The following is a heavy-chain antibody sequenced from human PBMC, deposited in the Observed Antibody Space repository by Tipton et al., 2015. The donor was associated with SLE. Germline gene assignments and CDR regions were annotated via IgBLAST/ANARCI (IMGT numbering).Heavy chain of an antibody. J-gene: IGHJ4*02. CDR1: GFTFSDYY. CDR2: ISSSSSYT. D-gene: IGHD3-3*01. Sequence: GSLRLSCAASGFTFSDYYMSWIRQAPGKGLEWVSYISSSSSYTNYADSVKGRFTISRDNAKNSLYLQMNSLRAEDTAVYYCAREMGYDFWSGSTFDYWGQGTLVTVSS. V-gene: IGHV3-11*05. CDR3: AREMGYDFWSGSTFDY.